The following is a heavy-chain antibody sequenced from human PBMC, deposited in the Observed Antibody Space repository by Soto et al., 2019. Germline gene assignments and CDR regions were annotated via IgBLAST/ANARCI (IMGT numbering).Heavy chain of an antibody. J-gene: IGHJ1*01. CDR3: ARGGSTWSAEYYQH. Sequence: QVQLVQSGAEVKKPGASVKVSCKASGYTFSNYGISWVRQAPGQGPEWMGWISGYNGNTNYAQTLQGRVTMTTDTSTSTAYMELRSLRSDDTAVYYCARGGSTWSAEYYQHWGQGTLVIVSS. V-gene: IGHV1-18*01. CDR2: ISGYNGNT. D-gene: IGHD6-13*01. CDR1: GYTFSNYG.